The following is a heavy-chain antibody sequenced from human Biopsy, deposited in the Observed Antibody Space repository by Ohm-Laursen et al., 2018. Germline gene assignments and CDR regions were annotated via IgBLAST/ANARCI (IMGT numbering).Heavy chain of an antibody. J-gene: IGHJ4*02. CDR1: GYTLPELS. D-gene: IGHD1-1*01. V-gene: IGHV1-24*01. Sequence: PSVYASCKVSGYTLPELSMHWVRQAPGKGLGWMVGFAPENGKTVYAQNFQARVSMTEDTSTDTAYMELTGLTSEDMAVYYCAADINVWNVNYWGQGTQVTVPS. CDR2: FAPENGKT. CDR3: AADINVWNVNY.